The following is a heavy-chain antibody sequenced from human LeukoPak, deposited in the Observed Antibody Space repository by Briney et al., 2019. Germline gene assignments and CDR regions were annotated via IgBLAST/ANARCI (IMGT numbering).Heavy chain of an antibody. J-gene: IGHJ4*02. V-gene: IGHV3-30-3*01. CDR3: ARDAVVAAVYLSGIDY. CDR1: GFTFSSYA. CDR2: ISYDGSNK. D-gene: IGHD2-15*01. Sequence: PGRSPRLSCAASGFTFSSYAMHWVRQAPGKGLEWVAVISYDGSNKYYADSVKGRFTISRDNSKNTLYLQMNSLRAEDTAVYYCARDAVVAAVYLSGIDYWGQGTLVTVSS.